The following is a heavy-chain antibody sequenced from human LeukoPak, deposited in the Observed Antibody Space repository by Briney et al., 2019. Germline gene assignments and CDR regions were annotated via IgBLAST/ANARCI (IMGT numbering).Heavy chain of an antibody. CDR2: INEDGSEK. J-gene: IGHJ4*02. CDR3: LSGSGH. D-gene: IGHD3-10*01. V-gene: IGHV3-7*01. CDR1: GSIFRNFW. Sequence: GGPWRFSCAPAGSIFRNFWRGWFGQAPGKGLEWVANINEDGSEKYYVDSVKGRFIISRDNAKNSLYLQMNILRAEDTAVFYCLSGSGHCGQGSLVTVSS.